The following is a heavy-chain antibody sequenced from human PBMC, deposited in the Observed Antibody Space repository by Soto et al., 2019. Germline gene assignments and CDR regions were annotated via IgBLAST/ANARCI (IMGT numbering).Heavy chain of an antibody. Sequence: SETLSLTCTVSGVSISSYYWSWIRQPPGKGLEWIGYIYYSGSTNYNPSLKSRVTISVDTSKNQFSLKLSSVTAADTAVYYCARGGLRYFDWSFDYWGQGTLVTVSS. CDR2: IYYSGST. V-gene: IGHV4-59*01. J-gene: IGHJ4*02. CDR3: ARGGLRYFDWSFDY. CDR1: GVSISSYY. D-gene: IGHD3-9*01.